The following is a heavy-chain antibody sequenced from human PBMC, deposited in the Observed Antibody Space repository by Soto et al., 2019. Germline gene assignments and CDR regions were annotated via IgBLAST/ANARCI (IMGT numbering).Heavy chain of an antibody. Sequence: GGALRLCCAASRFTFRNYGMSWVRQGPGKGLEWVSGISPTGEQRFYVDSVKGRFFISRDNSQNTLSLEMSNLRADDTAVYYSAKRYGSGSYRDFNSYYGMDIWGQGTSVTVSS. J-gene: IGHJ6*02. D-gene: IGHD3-10*01. CDR3: AKRYGSGSYRDFNSYYGMDI. V-gene: IGHV3-23*01. CDR2: ISPTGEQR. CDR1: RFTFRNYG.